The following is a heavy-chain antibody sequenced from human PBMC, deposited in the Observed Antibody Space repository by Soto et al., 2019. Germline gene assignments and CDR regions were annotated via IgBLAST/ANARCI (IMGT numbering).Heavy chain of an antibody. D-gene: IGHD7-27*01. Sequence: GGSLRLSCAASGFTFSSYWMSWVRQAPGKGLEWVANIKQDGSEKYYVDSVKGRFTISRDNAKNSLYLQMNSLRAEDTAVYYCASLLTGDSHWYFDLWGRGTLVTVSS. CDR3: ASLLTGDSHWYFDL. CDR2: IKQDGSEK. CDR1: GFTFSSYW. V-gene: IGHV3-7*01. J-gene: IGHJ2*01.